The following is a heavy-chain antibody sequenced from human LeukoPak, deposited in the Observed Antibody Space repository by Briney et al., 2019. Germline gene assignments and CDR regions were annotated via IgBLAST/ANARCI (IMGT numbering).Heavy chain of an antibody. CDR2: ISSSSSYI. Sequence: GGSLRLSCAASGFTFSSYSVNWVRQAPGKGLEWGSSISSSSSYIYYADSVKGRFTISRDNAKNSLYLQMNSLRAEDTAVYYCATAVAYYDILTGYWIEPDDYWGQGTLVTVSS. J-gene: IGHJ4*02. CDR3: ATAVAYYDILTGYWIEPDDY. V-gene: IGHV3-21*01. CDR1: GFTFSSYS. D-gene: IGHD3-9*01.